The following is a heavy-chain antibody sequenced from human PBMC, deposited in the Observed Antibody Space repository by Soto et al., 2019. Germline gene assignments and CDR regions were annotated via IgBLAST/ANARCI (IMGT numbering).Heavy chain of an antibody. J-gene: IGHJ4*02. D-gene: IGHD3-9*01. Sequence: SETLSLTCTVSGGSISSYYWSWIRQPPGKGLEWIGYIYYSGSTNYNPSLKSRVTISVDTSKNQFSLKLSSVTAADTAIYYCAKVSSFEWAYRDYWGQGTLVTVSS. CDR2: IYYSGST. CDR3: AKVSSFEWAYRDY. V-gene: IGHV4-59*01. CDR1: GGSISSYY.